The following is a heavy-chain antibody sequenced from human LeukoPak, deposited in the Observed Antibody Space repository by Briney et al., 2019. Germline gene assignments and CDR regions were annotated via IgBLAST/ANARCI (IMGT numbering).Heavy chain of an antibody. J-gene: IGHJ2*01. D-gene: IGHD1-26*01. Sequence: SETLSLTCTVSGGSISHYYWSWIRQPPGKGLEWIGYIYYSGSTNYNPSLKSRVTISVETSKNQFSLKLSSVTAADTAVYYCAAPNKGVGATDWYFDLWGRGTLVTVSS. CDR2: IYYSGST. CDR1: GGSISHYY. V-gene: IGHV4-59*08. CDR3: AAPNKGVGATDWYFDL.